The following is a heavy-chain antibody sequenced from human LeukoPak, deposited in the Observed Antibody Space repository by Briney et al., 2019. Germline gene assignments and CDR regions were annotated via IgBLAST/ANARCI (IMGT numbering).Heavy chain of an antibody. CDR1: GFTFSSYA. CDR2: IPYDGSNK. J-gene: IGHJ4*02. D-gene: IGHD1-26*01. CDR3: AREVGARTFDY. Sequence: GGSLRLSCAASGFTFSSYAMHWVRQAPGKGLEWVAVIPYDGSNKYYADSVKGRFTISRDNSKNTLYVQMNSLRAEDTAVYYCAREVGARTFDYWGQGTLVTVSS. V-gene: IGHV3-30-3*01.